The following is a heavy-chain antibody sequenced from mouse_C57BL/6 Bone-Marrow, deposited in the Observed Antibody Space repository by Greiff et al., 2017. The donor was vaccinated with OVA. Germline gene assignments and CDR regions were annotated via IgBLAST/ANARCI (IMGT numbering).Heavy chain of an antibody. D-gene: IGHD2-12*01. CDR1: GYTFTSYG. CDR2: IYPRSGNT. V-gene: IGHV1-81*01. Sequence: QVHVKQSGAELARPGASVKLSYKASGYTFTSYGISWVKQRTGQGLEWIGEIYPRSGNTYYNEKFKGKATLTADKSSSTAYMELRSLTSEDSAVYFCARSYYSPGWYFDVWGTGTTVTVSS. J-gene: IGHJ1*03. CDR3: ARSYYSPGWYFDV.